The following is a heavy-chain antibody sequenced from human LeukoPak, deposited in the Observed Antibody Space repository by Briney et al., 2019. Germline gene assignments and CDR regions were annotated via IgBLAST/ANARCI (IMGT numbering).Heavy chain of an antibody. CDR2: IYYSGNT. D-gene: IGHD5-24*01. V-gene: IGHV4-59*01. CDR3: ARDLDGYNDY. J-gene: IGHJ4*02. CDR1: GGSISSYY. Sequence: SETLSLTCTVAGGSISSYYWSWIRQPPGKGLEWIGYIYYSGNTNYNPSLKSRVTISVDTSKNQFSLKLSSVTAADTAVYYCARDLDGYNDYWGQGTLVTVSS.